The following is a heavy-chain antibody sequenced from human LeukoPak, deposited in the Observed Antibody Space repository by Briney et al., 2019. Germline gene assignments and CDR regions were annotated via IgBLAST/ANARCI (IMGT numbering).Heavy chain of an antibody. CDR3: AGYTSGWFGAFDI. J-gene: IGHJ3*02. V-gene: IGHV3-11*04. Sequence: GGSLRLSCAASGFTFSDYYMNWIRQAPGKGLEWVSCVSSGGSTIYYADSVKGRFTISRDNAKNSLYLQMISLTAEDTALYYCAGYTSGWFGAFDIWGQGTMVTVSS. D-gene: IGHD6-19*01. CDR1: GFTFSDYY. CDR2: VSSGGSTI.